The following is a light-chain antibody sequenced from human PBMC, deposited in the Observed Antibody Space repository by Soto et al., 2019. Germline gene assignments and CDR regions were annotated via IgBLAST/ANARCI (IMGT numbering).Light chain of an antibody. CDR2: KAS. CDR3: QQYNSYPT. Sequence: DIQMTQSPSTLSASVGDRVTITCRASQSISSWLAWYQQKPGKAPKLLIYKASSLERGVPSRFSGSGSGTEFTLTISSLQPDDFATYYCQQYNSYPTFCQGTKVEIK. CDR1: QSISSW. V-gene: IGKV1-5*03. J-gene: IGKJ1*01.